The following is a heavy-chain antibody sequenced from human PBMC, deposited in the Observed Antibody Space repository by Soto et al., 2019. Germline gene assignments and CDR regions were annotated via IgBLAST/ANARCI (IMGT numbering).Heavy chain of an antibody. CDR2: INHSGST. V-gene: IGHV4-34*01. Sequence: QVQLQQWGAGLLKPSETLSLTCAVYGGSFSGYYWSWIRQPPGKGLEWIGEINHSGSTNYNPSLKSRVAISVDTSKDQCSLKLSSVTAADTAVYYCARGREHSSGWYNFDYWGQGTLVTVSS. CDR3: ARGREHSSGWYNFDY. J-gene: IGHJ4*02. CDR1: GGSFSGYY. D-gene: IGHD6-19*01.